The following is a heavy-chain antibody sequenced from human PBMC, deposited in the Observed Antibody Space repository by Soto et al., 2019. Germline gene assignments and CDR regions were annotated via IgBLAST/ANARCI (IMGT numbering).Heavy chain of an antibody. Sequence: SETLSLTCAVSGGSISSSNWWTWVRQPPGKGLEWIGEVYHSGGTNYNPSLKSRVTISVDTSKNQFSLKLSSVTAADTAVYYCARGLGTQEYNWFDPWGQGTLVTV. CDR1: GGSISSSNW. V-gene: IGHV4-4*02. D-gene: IGHD1-26*01. CDR2: VYHSGGT. CDR3: ARGLGTQEYNWFDP. J-gene: IGHJ5*02.